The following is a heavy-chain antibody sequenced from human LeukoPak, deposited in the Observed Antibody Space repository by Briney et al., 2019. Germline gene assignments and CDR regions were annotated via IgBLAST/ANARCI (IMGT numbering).Heavy chain of an antibody. CDR2: MNHDGSAK. J-gene: IGHJ4*02. CDR1: GFTFSNYW. CDR3: TTCRYNGSDDY. Sequence: TGGSLRLSCAASGFTFSNYWMSWVRQAPGKGLEWVANMNHDGSAKNYVDSVMGRFIISRDNAKNSLYLQMSSLRAEDTVVYYCTTCRYNGSDDYWGQGTLVTVSS. D-gene: IGHD1-26*01. V-gene: IGHV3-7*01.